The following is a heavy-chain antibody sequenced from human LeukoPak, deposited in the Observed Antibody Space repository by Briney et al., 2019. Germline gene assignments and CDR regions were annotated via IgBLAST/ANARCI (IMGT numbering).Heavy chain of an antibody. CDR1: GGSFSGYY. CDR2: INHSGST. D-gene: IGHD6-19*01. Sequence: SSGTLSLTCAVYGGSFSGYYWSWIRQPPGKGLEWIGEINHSGSTNYNPSLKSRVTISVDTSKNQFSLKLSSVTAADTAVYYCARGKQSSGWPRRFDPWGQGTLVTVSS. CDR3: ARGKQSSGWPRRFDP. J-gene: IGHJ5*02. V-gene: IGHV4-34*01.